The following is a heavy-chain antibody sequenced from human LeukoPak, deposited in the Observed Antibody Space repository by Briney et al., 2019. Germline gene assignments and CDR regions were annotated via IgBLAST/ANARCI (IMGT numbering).Heavy chain of an antibody. CDR3: ARIIVVVAATNWLDP. Sequence: SETLSLTCTVSGGSISSSSYYWGWIRQPPGKGLEWIGSIYYSGSTYYNPSLKSRVTISVDTSKNQFSLKLSSVTAADTAVYYCARIIVVVAATNWLDPWGQGTLVTVSS. J-gene: IGHJ5*02. CDR2: IYYSGST. CDR1: GGSISSSSYY. V-gene: IGHV4-39*07. D-gene: IGHD2-15*01.